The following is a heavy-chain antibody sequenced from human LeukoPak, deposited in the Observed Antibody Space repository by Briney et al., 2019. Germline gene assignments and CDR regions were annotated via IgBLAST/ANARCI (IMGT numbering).Heavy chain of an antibody. CDR3: AAWGLHNY. D-gene: IGHD7-27*01. CDR2: INLGGSVI. J-gene: IGHJ4*02. V-gene: IGHV3-7*01. CDR1: GFSFRDYW. Sequence: GGSLRLSCAASGFSFRDYWMNWVRQAPGKGLEWVANINLGGSVILYVDSVKGRFTASRDNAENSVSLQMNSLRAEDTAVYYCAAWGLHNYWGQGTLVTVSS.